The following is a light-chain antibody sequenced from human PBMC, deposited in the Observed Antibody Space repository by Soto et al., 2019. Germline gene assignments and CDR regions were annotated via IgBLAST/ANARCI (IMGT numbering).Light chain of an antibody. CDR2: DAS. CDR3: QQRSNWHPWT. CDR1: QSVSSY. Sequence: EIVLTQSPATLSLSPGERATLSCRASQSVSSYLAWYQQKPGQAPRLLIYDASNRATGIPARFSGSGSGTDCTLTISSLEPEDFAVYYCQQRSNWHPWTFGQGTKVEIK. V-gene: IGKV3-11*01. J-gene: IGKJ1*01.